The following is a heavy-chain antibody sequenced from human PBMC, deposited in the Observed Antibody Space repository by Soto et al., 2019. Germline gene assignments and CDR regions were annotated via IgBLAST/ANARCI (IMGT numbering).Heavy chain of an antibody. CDR2: ISDDGSTA. Sequence: GGSLRLSCAVSGFTFSAYWMHWVRQVPGKGLTWVSRISDDGSTATYADSVKGRFVISRDNAKNSLYLEMNTLRADDSGLYYCARGPRVSSTGTGAHWGRGTLVTVS. J-gene: IGHJ4*02. CDR3: ARGPRVSSTGTGAH. CDR1: GFTFSAYW. V-gene: IGHV3-74*01. D-gene: IGHD1-1*01.